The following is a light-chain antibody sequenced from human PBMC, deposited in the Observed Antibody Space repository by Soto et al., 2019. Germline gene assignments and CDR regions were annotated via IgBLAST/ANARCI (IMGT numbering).Light chain of an antibody. Sequence: EIVLTQSPGTLSLSVGERVTLSCRASQSVSSYLAWYQQTPDQAPRLLIYDTSNRATGTPDRFSGSGSGTDFTLTISRLEPEDFTVYYCQQYGSSPLTFGGGTTVEIK. CDR1: QSVSSY. CDR2: DTS. CDR3: QQYGSSPLT. J-gene: IGKJ4*01. V-gene: IGKV3-20*01.